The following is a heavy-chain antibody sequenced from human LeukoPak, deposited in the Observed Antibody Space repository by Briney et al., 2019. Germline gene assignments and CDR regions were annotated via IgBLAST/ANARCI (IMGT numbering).Heavy chain of an antibody. CDR2: IYYSGST. CDR3: ARDPTMVRGVPPDWFDP. J-gene: IGHJ5*02. Sequence: SETLSLTCTVSGGSISSSSYYWGWIRQPPGKGLEWIGSIYYSGSTYYNPSLKSRVTISVDTSKNQFSLKLSSVTAADTAVYYCARDPTMVRGVPPDWFDPWGQGTLVTVSS. CDR1: GGSISSSSYY. D-gene: IGHD3-10*01. V-gene: IGHV4-39*07.